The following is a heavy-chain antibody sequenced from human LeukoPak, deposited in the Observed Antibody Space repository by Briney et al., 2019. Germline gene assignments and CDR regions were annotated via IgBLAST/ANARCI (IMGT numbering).Heavy chain of an antibody. Sequence: GGSLRLSCAASGFTFSSYGMHWVRQAPGKGLEWVAGISYDGSNKYYADSVKGRFTISRDNSKNTLYLQMNSLRAEDTAVYYCAKDRGPAGIAAAGPFDYWGQGTLVTVSS. CDR3: AKDRGPAGIAAAGPFDY. D-gene: IGHD6-13*01. V-gene: IGHV3-30*18. CDR2: ISYDGSNK. J-gene: IGHJ4*02. CDR1: GFTFSSYG.